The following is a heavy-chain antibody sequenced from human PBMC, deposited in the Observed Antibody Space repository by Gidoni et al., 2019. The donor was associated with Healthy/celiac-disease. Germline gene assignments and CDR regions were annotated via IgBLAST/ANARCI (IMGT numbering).Heavy chain of an antibody. V-gene: IGHV1-69*01. CDR3: ATGPGPIAELPLSFDY. D-gene: IGHD6-13*01. CDR1: GGTFSSNA. CDR2: IFPIFGTA. J-gene: IGHJ4*02. Sequence: QVPLVQYGAEVKKPGSSVKVSCMASGGTFSSNAISWVRQAPGQGLEWMGGIFPIFGTANYAQKFQGRVTITADESTSTAYMELSSLGSEDTAVYYCATGPGPIAELPLSFDYWGQGTLVTVSS.